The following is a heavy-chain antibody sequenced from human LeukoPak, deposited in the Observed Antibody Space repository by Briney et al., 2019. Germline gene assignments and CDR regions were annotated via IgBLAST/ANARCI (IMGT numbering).Heavy chain of an antibody. J-gene: IGHJ6*02. CDR1: GGSISSYY. CDR3: ARGDWGGSGSYYNERVYYYGMDV. V-gene: IGHV4-59*01. D-gene: IGHD3-10*01. CDR2: IYYSGST. Sequence: PSETLSLTCTVSGGSISSYYWSWIRQPPGKGLEWIGYIYYSGSTNYNPSLKSRVTISVDTSKNQFSLKLSSVTAADTAVYYCARGDWGGSGSYYNERVYYYGMDVWGQGTTVTVSS.